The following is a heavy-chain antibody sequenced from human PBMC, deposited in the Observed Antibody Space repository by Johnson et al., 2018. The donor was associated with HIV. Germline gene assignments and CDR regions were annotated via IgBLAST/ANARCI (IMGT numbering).Heavy chain of an antibody. D-gene: IGHD2-15*01. CDR2: VNPNGGST. CDR1: GFTFGDYA. Sequence: VQLVESGGGLVQPWRSLRLSCTASGFTFGDYAMSWFRQAPGKGLEWVGQVNPNGGSTYLIDSGKDRFTISRDNAKNSLYLQMNSLRAEDTAVYYCARVSGLGAFDIWGQGTMVTVSS. V-gene: IGHV3-48*01. J-gene: IGHJ3*02. CDR3: ARVSGLGAFDI.